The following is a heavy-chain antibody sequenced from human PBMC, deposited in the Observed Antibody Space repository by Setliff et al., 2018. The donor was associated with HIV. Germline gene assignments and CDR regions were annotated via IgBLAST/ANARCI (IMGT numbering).Heavy chain of an antibody. CDR3: ARDPGITAAGTEYFDS. V-gene: IGHV4-59*01. CDR2: SHYNGNT. J-gene: IGHJ4*02. CDR1: GDSISSDF. D-gene: IGHD6-13*01. Sequence: PSETLSLTCSVSGDSISSDFYIWIRQPPGKGLEWMGSSHYNGNTNITPSLKSRVTMSLDTPRNEFYLTLTSVTAADTAVYYCARDPGITAAGTEYFDSWGQGTLVTVSS.